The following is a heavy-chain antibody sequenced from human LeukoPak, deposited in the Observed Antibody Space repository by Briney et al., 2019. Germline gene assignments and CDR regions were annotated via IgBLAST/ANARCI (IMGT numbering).Heavy chain of an antibody. Sequence: ASVKVSCKASGYTFTSYSMNWVRQAPGQGLEWMGWINTKTGNPTYAQGFTGRSVFSLDTSVSTAYLQISSLKAEDTAVYYCAQDTATDVFDYWGQGTLVTVSS. CDR1: GYTFTSYS. CDR2: INTKTGNP. D-gene: IGHD5-18*01. V-gene: IGHV7-4-1*02. CDR3: AQDTATDVFDY. J-gene: IGHJ4*02.